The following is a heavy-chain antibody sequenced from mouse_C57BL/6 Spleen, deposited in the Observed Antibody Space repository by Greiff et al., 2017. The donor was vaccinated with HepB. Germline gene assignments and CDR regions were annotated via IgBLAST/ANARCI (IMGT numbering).Heavy chain of an antibody. CDR3: ARVPTVVATEYFDV. Sequence: VQRVESGAELARPGASVKLSCKASGYTFTSYGISWVKQRTGQGLEWIGEIYPRSGNTYYNEKFKGKATLTADKSSSTAYMELRSLTSEDSAVYFCARVPTVVATEYFDVWGTGTTVTVSS. D-gene: IGHD1-1*01. V-gene: IGHV1-81*01. J-gene: IGHJ1*03. CDR1: GYTFTSYG. CDR2: IYPRSGNT.